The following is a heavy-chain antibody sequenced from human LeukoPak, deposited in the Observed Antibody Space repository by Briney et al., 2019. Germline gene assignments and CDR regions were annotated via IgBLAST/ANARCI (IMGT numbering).Heavy chain of an antibody. Sequence: GESLKISCKGSGYSFTSYWIGWVRQMPGKGLEWMGIIYPGDSDTRYSPSFQGQVTISADKSISTAYLQWSSLKASDTAMYYCARGYCSGTSCYKADYWGQGTLVTVSS. CDR3: ARGYCSGTSCYKADY. CDR1: GYSFTSYW. CDR2: IYPGDSDT. D-gene: IGHD2-2*02. J-gene: IGHJ4*02. V-gene: IGHV5-51*01.